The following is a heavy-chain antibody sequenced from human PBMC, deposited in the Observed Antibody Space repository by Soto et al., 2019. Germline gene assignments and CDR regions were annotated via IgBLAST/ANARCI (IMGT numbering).Heavy chain of an antibody. Sequence: PSETLSLTCAVSGGSISSSNWWSWVRQPPGKGLEWIGEIYHSGSTNYNPSLKSRVTISVDKSKNQFSLNLSSVTAADTAVYYCARVNLDYVTGMDVWGQGTTVTVSS. V-gene: IGHV4-4*02. CDR3: ARVNLDYVTGMDV. J-gene: IGHJ6*02. CDR2: IYHSGST. D-gene: IGHD4-17*01. CDR1: GGSISSSNW.